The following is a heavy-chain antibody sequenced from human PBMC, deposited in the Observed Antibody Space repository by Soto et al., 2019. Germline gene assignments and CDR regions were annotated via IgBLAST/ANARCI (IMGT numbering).Heavy chain of an antibody. J-gene: IGHJ4*02. Sequence: PGGSLRLSCVVSGLSFSRAWMNWVRQAPGKGLEWVGRIQSKTDDETTDYAAPVKGRFTISRDDSKNTLYLQMNSLKTEDTGVYYCTSRSAPLFDYWGQGTLVTVSS. D-gene: IGHD2-15*01. CDR1: GLSFSRAW. CDR3: TSRSAPLFDY. V-gene: IGHV3-15*07. CDR2: IQSKTDDETT.